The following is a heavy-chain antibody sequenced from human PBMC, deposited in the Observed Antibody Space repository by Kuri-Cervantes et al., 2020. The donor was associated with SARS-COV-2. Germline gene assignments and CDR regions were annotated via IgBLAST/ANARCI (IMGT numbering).Heavy chain of an antibody. V-gene: IGHV4-39*07. CDR1: GGSISSSSYY. J-gene: IGHJ5*02. D-gene: IGHD2-2*01. CDR3: ARDHLYCSSTSCYPGWFDP. CDR2: IYYSGST. Sequence: ESLKISCTVSGGSISSSSYYWGWIRQPPGKGLEWIGSIYYSGSTYYNPSLKSRVTISVDTSKNQFSLKLSSVTAADTAVYYCARDHLYCSSTSCYPGWFDPWGQGTLVTVSS.